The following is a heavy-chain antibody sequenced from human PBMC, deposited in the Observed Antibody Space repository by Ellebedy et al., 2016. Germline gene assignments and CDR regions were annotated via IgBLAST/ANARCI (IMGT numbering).Heavy chain of an antibody. V-gene: IGHV4-61*01. D-gene: IGHD3-22*01. J-gene: IGHJ5*02. CDR1: GDSVIDASSY. Sequence: SETLSLXCTVSGDSVIDASSYWSWIRQPPGRGLEWIGYIYRTGSTKLNPSLKSRVTMSVDTSKNQFSLKLSSVTAADTAVYYCARGLYFDSSGYYYWFDPWGQGTLVTVSS. CDR2: IYRTGST. CDR3: ARGLYFDSSGYYYWFDP.